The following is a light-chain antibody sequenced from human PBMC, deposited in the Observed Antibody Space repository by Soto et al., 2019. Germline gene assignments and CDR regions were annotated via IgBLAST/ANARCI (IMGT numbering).Light chain of an antibody. CDR2: DVN. J-gene: IGLJ3*02. CDR1: SSDVGGYNY. Sequence: QSALTQPRSVSGSPGQSVTISCTGTSSDVGGYNYVSWYQQHPGKAPKLMIYDVNKWPSGVPDRFSGSKSGNTASLTISGLQAEDEADYHCCSYAGSHTPWVSGGGTKLTVL. V-gene: IGLV2-11*01. CDR3: CSYAGSHTPWV.